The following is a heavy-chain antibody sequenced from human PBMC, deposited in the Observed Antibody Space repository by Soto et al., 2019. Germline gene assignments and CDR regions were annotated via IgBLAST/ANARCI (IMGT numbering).Heavy chain of an antibody. J-gene: IGHJ4*02. CDR2: SRNKANSYNT. CDR3: ARGRGYSNSYFDY. V-gene: IGHV3-72*01. CDR1: GLTFSDHY. Sequence: EVQLGESGGELVQPGGSLRLSCAASGLTFSDHYMDWVRQAPGKGLEWVARSRNKANSYNTEYDASVKGRFNISTDDSKNSLHLQRNSLKTENKAVDYCARGRGYSNSYFDYWGQGTLVTVFS. D-gene: IGHD5-18*01.